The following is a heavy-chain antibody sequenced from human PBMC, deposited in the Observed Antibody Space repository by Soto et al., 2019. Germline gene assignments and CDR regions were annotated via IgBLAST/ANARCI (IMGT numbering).Heavy chain of an antibody. D-gene: IGHD3-16*01. CDR3: AKVAGGLGYFDL. V-gene: IGHV3-23*01. J-gene: IGHJ2*01. CDR1: GFIFSDYA. Sequence: EVQLLESGGGLARPGGSLRLSCVASGFIFSDYAMTWIRQAPGKGLEWVATISASGGNIEYTDSLKGRFTISRDNSKKTVYLQINGLTADDTAVRYCAKVAGGLGYFDLWGRGTLVTVSS. CDR2: ISASGGNI.